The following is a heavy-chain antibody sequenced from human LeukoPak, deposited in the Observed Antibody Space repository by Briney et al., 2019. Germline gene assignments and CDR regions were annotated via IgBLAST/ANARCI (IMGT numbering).Heavy chain of an antibody. D-gene: IGHD4-23*01. V-gene: IGHV3-74*01. CDR1: GFTFSSYW. CDR3: ARGIRWLDY. J-gene: IGHJ4*02. CDR2: TNSDGKTT. Sequence: PGGSLRLSCAASGFTFSSYWMHWVRQAPGKGLVWVSRTNSDGKTTRYADSAKGRFTISRDNAKNTLYLQMNSLRAEDTAVYYCARGIRWLDYWGRGSLVTVSS.